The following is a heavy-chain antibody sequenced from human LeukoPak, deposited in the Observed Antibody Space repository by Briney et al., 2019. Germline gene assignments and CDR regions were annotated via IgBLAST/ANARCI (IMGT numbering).Heavy chain of an antibody. CDR2: IYTSGST. Sequence: SETLSLTCTASGGSISSYYWSWIRQPAGKGLEWIGRIYTSGSTNYNPSLKSRVTMSVDTSKNQFSLKLSSVTAADTAVYYCARISVAGTAYYFDYWGQGTLVTVSS. CDR1: GGSISSYY. CDR3: ARISVAGTAYYFDY. J-gene: IGHJ4*02. D-gene: IGHD6-19*01. V-gene: IGHV4-4*07.